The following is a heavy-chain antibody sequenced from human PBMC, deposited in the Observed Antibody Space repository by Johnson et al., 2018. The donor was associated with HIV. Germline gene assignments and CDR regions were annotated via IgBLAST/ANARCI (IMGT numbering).Heavy chain of an antibody. J-gene: IGHJ3*02. CDR3: VRGEEGAFDI. V-gene: IGHV3-30*03. Sequence: QVQLVESGGGVVQPGRSLRLSCAASGFTFSSYGMHWVRQAPGKGLEWVAVISYDGGNKYYADSVKGRFTISRDNSKNTLYLQMTSLTAEDTAVVSCVRGEEGAFDIWGQGTMVTVSS. CDR1: GFTFSSYG. CDR2: ISYDGGNK.